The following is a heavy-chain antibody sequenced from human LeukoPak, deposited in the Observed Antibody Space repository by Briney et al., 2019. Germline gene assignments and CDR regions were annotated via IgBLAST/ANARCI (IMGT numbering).Heavy chain of an antibody. D-gene: IGHD1-26*01. V-gene: IGHV4-61*02. J-gene: IGHJ4*02. CDR3: ARSIGGGSYGVFDY. Sequence: SETLSLTCTVSGGSISSGSYYWSWIRQPAGKGLEWIGRIYTIGSTNYNPSLKSRVTISVDTSKNQFSLKLSSVTAADTAVYYCARSIGGGSYGVFDYWGQGTLVTVSS. CDR2: IYTIGST. CDR1: GGSISSGSYY.